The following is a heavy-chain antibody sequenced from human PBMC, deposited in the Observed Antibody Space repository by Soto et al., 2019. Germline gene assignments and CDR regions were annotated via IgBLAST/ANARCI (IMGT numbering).Heavy chain of an antibody. J-gene: IGHJ6*02. CDR2: ISYDGSNK. Sequence: QVQLVESGGGVVQPGRSLRLSCAASGFTFSSYGMHWVRQAPGTGLEWVAVISYDGSNKYYADSVKGRFTISRDNSKNTLYLQMNSLRASDTAVYYCAKDLLGPGRAYGMDVWGQGTTVTVSS. V-gene: IGHV3-30*18. CDR1: GFTFSSYG. D-gene: IGHD7-27*01. CDR3: AKDLLGPGRAYGMDV.